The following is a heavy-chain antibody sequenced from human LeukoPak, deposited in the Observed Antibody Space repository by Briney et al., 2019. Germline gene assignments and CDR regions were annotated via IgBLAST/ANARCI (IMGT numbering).Heavy chain of an antibody. CDR2: INHSGST. Sequence: SETLSLTCTVSGDSINNPYYYWAWIRQPPGKGLEWIGEINHSGSTNYNPSLKSRVTISVDTSKNQFSLKLSSVTAADTAVYYCARGYSGSYFNWFDPWGQGTLVTVSS. CDR3: ARGYSGSYFNWFDP. V-gene: IGHV4-39*07. J-gene: IGHJ5*02. D-gene: IGHD1-26*01. CDR1: GDSINNPYYY.